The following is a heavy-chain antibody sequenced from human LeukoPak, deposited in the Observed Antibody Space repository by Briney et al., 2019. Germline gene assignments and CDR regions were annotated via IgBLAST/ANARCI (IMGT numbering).Heavy chain of an antibody. J-gene: IGHJ5*02. CDR2: IYYSGST. D-gene: IGHD3-22*01. CDR3: ATTINYYDSSGHYYNWFDP. V-gene: IGHV4-59*01. Sequence: SETLSLTCTVSGGSISNSYWSWIRQPPGKGLEWIGYIYYSGSTNYNPSLKSRVTISVDTSKNQFSLRPTSVTAADTAVYYCATTINYYDSSGHYYNWFDPWGQGTLVTVSS. CDR1: GGSISNSY.